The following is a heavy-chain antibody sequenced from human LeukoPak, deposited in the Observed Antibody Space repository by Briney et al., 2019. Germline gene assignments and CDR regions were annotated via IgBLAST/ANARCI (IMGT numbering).Heavy chain of an antibody. CDR3: ARDLHYYDSSGSRGGLFDY. V-gene: IGHV4-34*01. D-gene: IGHD3-22*01. CDR2: INHGGST. J-gene: IGHJ4*02. CDR1: GVSFSGYY. Sequence: SETLPLTCAVYGVSFSGYYWSWIRQPPGKGLEWIGEINHGGSTNYNPSLKSRVTISVDTSKNQFSLKLSSVTAADTAVYSCARDLHYYDSSGSRGGLFDYWGQGTLVTVSS.